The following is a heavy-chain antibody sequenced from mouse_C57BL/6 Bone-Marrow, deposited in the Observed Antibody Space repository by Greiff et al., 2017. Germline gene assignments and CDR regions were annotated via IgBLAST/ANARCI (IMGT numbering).Heavy chain of an antibody. J-gene: IGHJ2*01. Sequence: VQLQQSGAELARPGASVKLSCKASGYTFTSYGISWVKQRTGQGLEWIGEIYPRSGNTYYNEKFKGQATLTADKSSSTAYMELGSLTSEDYAVDFCARFGESTVGVPFDYWGQGTTLTVSS. CDR3: ARFGESTVGVPFDY. CDR1: GYTFTSYG. V-gene: IGHV1-81*01. D-gene: IGHD1-1*01. CDR2: IYPRSGNT.